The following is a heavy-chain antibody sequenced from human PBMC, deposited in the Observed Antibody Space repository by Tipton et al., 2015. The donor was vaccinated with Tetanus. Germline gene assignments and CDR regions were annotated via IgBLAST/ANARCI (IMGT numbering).Heavy chain of an antibody. CDR2: IYYSGST. Sequence: LRLSCTVSGGSISSGGYYWSWIRQHPGKGLEWIGYIYYSGSTYYNPPLKSRVTISVDTSKNQFSLKLSSVTAADTAVYYCARDVRETRDSSGCWFDPWGQGTLVTVSS. J-gene: IGHJ5*02. CDR3: ARDVRETRDSSGCWFDP. D-gene: IGHD3-22*01. CDR1: GGSISSGGYY. V-gene: IGHV4-31*03.